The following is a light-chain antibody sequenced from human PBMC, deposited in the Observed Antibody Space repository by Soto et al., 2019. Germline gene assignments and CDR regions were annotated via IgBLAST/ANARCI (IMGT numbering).Light chain of an antibody. J-gene: IGKJ1*01. V-gene: IGKV3-20*01. Sequence: EIVLTQSPGTLSLSPGERATLSCRASQSVSSSYLAWYQQKPGQAPRPLIYGASSRAIGIPDRFSGSGSGTDFTLTISRLEPEDFAVYYCQQYGSSPWTFCQGNKVEIK. CDR2: GAS. CDR1: QSVSSSY. CDR3: QQYGSSPWT.